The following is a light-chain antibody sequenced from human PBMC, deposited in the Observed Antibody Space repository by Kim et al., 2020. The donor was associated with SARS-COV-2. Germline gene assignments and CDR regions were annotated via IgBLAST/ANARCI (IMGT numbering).Light chain of an antibody. V-gene: IGKV1-17*01. J-gene: IGKJ2*01. Sequence: SASGGDRVNITCRASQGIRNDLAWCQQKPGKAPKRLIYAASSLQSGVPSRFSGSGSGTEFTLTISSLQPEDFATYYCLQYNNYPHTFGQGTKLEI. CDR3: LQYNNYPHT. CDR1: QGIRND. CDR2: AAS.